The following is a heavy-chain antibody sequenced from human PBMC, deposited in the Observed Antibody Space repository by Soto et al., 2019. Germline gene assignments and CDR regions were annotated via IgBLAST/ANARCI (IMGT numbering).Heavy chain of an antibody. CDR2: ILYSGST. Sequence: QLQLQESGPGLVKPSETLSLTCIVSGGSITRNNHYWGWIRQSPGKGLEWIGSILYSGSTNYNPSPKSRVPLSVETSKNHFSLKMSSVTAADTAVYYCARLGSSGWYQGSYFDYWGQGTLVTVSS. V-gene: IGHV4-39*02. D-gene: IGHD6-19*01. J-gene: IGHJ4*02. CDR3: ARLGSSGWYQGSYFDY. CDR1: GGSITRNNHY.